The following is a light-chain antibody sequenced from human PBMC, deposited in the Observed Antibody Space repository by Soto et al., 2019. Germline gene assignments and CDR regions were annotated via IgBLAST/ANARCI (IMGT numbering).Light chain of an antibody. CDR3: QQYGASPPYT. V-gene: IGKV3-20*01. CDR1: QSLSNNIY. Sequence: EIVLTQSPGTLSLSPGERATLSCRASQSLSNNIYLAWYQQRPGQAPRLLIYAASNRATGIPDRFSGSGSGTDFTLTINRLEAEDSAVYYCQQYGASPPYTFGQGTKVDIK. J-gene: IGKJ2*01. CDR2: AAS.